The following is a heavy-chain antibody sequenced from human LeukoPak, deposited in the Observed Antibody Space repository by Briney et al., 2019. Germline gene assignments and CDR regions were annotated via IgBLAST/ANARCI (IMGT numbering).Heavy chain of an antibody. CDR3: FQGSFGDWNDVAVVV. J-gene: IGHJ3*01. D-gene: IGHD1-1*01. CDR1: GYSISSGYY. V-gene: IGHV4-38-2*02. CDR2: IYYSGST. Sequence: SETLSLTCTVSGYSISSGYYWGWIRQPPGKGLEWIGSIYYSGSTYYNPSLKSRVTISVDTSKNQFSLKLSSVTAADTAVYYCFQGSFGDWNDVAVVVWGQGTMVTVSS.